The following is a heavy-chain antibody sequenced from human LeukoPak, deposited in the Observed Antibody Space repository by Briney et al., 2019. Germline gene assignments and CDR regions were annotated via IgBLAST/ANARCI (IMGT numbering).Heavy chain of an antibody. CDR3: TTDIAAVEYDY. D-gene: IGHD6-13*01. V-gene: IGHV3-15*01. CDR2: IKSKTDGVTT. Sequence: GGSLRLSCAASGFTFSNAWMSWVRQAPGKGLEWVGRIKSKTDGVTTDYAAPVKGRFTISRDDSKNTLYLQMNSLKTEDTAVYYCTTDIAAVEYDYWGQGTLVTVSS. J-gene: IGHJ4*02. CDR1: GFTFSNAW.